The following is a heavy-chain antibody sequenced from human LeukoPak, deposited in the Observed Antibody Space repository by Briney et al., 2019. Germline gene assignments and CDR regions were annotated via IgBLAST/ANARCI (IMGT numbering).Heavy chain of an antibody. CDR3: ASLAVAGTEDFDY. Sequence: SVKVSCKASGGTFSSYAISWVRQAPGQGLEWMGGIIPIFGTANYAQKFQGRVTITTDESTNTAYMGLSSLRSDDTAVYYCASLAVAGTEDFDYWGQGTLVTVSS. CDR1: GGTFSSYA. V-gene: IGHV1-69*05. CDR2: IIPIFGTA. D-gene: IGHD6-19*01. J-gene: IGHJ4*02.